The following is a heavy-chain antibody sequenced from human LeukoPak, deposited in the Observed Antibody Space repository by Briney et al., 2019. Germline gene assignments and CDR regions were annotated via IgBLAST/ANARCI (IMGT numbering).Heavy chain of an antibody. Sequence: GGSLRLSCAASGFTFSSYSMNWVRQAPGKGLEWVSSISSSSSYIYYADSVKGRFTISRDNAKNSLCLQMNSLRAEDTAVYYCATGQQLGAFDIWGQGTMVTVSS. J-gene: IGHJ3*02. D-gene: IGHD6-13*01. V-gene: IGHV3-21*01. CDR2: ISSSSSYI. CDR1: GFTFSSYS. CDR3: ATGQQLGAFDI.